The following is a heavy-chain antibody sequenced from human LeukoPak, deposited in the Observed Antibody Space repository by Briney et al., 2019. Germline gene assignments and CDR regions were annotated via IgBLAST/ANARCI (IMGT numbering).Heavy chain of an antibody. Sequence: TLSLTCTVSGGSISSGGYYWSWIRQHPGKGLEWIGYIYYSGSTYYNPSLKSRVTISVDTSKNQFSLKLSSVTAADTAVYYCARGDWGYRDFDYWGQGTLVTVSS. J-gene: IGHJ4*02. D-gene: IGHD7-27*01. CDR1: GGSISSGGYY. CDR3: ARGDWGYRDFDY. CDR2: IYYSGST. V-gene: IGHV4-31*03.